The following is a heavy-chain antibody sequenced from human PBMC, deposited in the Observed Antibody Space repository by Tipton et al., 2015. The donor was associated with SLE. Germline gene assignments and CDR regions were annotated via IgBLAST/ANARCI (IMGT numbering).Heavy chain of an antibody. J-gene: IGHJ4*02. D-gene: IGHD3-3*01. V-gene: IGHV4-61*01. CDR3: ARHYNLFSAFDS. CDR2: IYDRGST. Sequence: TLSLTCTVSGGSVSSPIDYWSWIRQSPGKGLEWIGSIYDRGSTNYNPSLKSRVTISVDTSKNQVSLRLTSVTAADTAVYTCARHYNLFSAFDSWGQGTLVTGSS. CDR1: GGSVSSPIDY.